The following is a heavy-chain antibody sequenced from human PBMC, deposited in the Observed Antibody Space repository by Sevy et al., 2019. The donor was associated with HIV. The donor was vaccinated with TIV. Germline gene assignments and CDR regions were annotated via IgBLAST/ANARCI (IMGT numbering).Heavy chain of an antibody. D-gene: IGHD3-10*01. CDR2: IKQDGSEK. J-gene: IGHJ3*02. Sequence: GGSLRLSCAASGFTFSSYWMSWVRQAPGKGLEWVANIKQDGSEKYYVDSVKGRFTISRDNAKNSLYLQMNSLRAEDTAVYYCARVVYGSGLNGPGRDDAFDIWGQGTMVTVSS. V-gene: IGHV3-7*01. CDR3: ARVVYGSGLNGPGRDDAFDI. CDR1: GFTFSSYW.